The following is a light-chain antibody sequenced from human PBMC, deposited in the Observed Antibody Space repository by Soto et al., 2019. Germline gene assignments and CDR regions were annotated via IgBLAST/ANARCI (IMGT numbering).Light chain of an antibody. V-gene: IGKV3D-20*02. Sequence: EIVLTQSPGTLSLSPGERATLSCRASQSVGSIFLAWYQQKPGQAPRLLIYDASSRATGIPDRFSGSGSGTEFTLTLSSLQSEDFAVYYCQQRSNWPPITFGQGTRLEIK. CDR1: QSVGSIF. CDR2: DAS. CDR3: QQRSNWPPIT. J-gene: IGKJ5*01.